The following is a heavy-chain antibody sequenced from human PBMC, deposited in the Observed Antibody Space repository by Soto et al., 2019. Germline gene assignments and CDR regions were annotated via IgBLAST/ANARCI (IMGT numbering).Heavy chain of an antibody. CDR1: GGSISSGGYY. CDR2: IYYSGST. D-gene: IGHD2-8*01. CDR3: ARDGLEYCTNGVCYTAPDY. V-gene: IGHV4-31*03. Sequence: SETLSLTCTASGGSISSGGYYWSWIRQHPGKGLEWIGYIYYSGSTYYNPSLKSRVTISVDTSKNQFSLKLSSVTAADTAVYYCARDGLEYCTNGVCYTAPDYWGQGTLVTVSS. J-gene: IGHJ4*02.